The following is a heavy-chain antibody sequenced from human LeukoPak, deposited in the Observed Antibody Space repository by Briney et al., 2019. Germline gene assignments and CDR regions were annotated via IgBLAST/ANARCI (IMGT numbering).Heavy chain of an antibody. J-gene: IGHJ4*02. Sequence: SATLSLTCTVSGGSISSSSYYWGWIRQPPGKGLEWIGSIYYSGSTYYNPSLKSRVTISVDTSKNQFSLKLSSVTAADTAVYYCARDLEIVGANGYWGQGTLVTVSS. CDR1: GGSISSSSYY. V-gene: IGHV4-39*07. CDR2: IYYSGST. CDR3: ARDLEIVGANGY. D-gene: IGHD1-26*01.